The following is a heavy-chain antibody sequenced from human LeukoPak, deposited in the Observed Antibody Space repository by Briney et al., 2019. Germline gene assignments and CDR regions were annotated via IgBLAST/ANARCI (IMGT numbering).Heavy chain of an antibody. V-gene: IGHV3-23*01. CDR3: AKDPLLGYCSSTSCYGVDY. CDR1: GFTFSSYA. D-gene: IGHD2-2*01. CDR2: ISGSGGST. Sequence: SGGSLRLSCAASGFTFSSYAMSWVRQAPGKGLEWVSAISGSGGSTYYADSVKGRLTISRDNSKNTLYLQMNSLRAEDTAVYYCAKDPLLGYCSSTSCYGVDYWGQGTLVTVSS. J-gene: IGHJ4*02.